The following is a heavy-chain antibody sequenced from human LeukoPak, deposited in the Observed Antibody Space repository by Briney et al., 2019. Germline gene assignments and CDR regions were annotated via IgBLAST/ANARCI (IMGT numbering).Heavy chain of an antibody. D-gene: IGHD6-13*01. CDR3: ARDRLIAAAGDNWFDP. CDR1: GGSISSSSYY. J-gene: IGHJ5*02. V-gene: IGHV4-39*07. CDR2: IYYSGST. Sequence: SETLSLTCTVSGGSISSSSYYWGWIRQPPGKGLEWIGSIYYSGSTYYNPSLKSRVTISVDTSKNQFSLKLSSVTAADTAVYYCARDRLIAAAGDNWFDPWGQGTLVTVSS.